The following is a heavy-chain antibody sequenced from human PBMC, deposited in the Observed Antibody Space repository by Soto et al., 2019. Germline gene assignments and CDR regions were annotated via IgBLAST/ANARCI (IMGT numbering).Heavy chain of an antibody. J-gene: IGHJ6*02. CDR2: INSDGTST. CDR1: GLTFSNYW. CDR3: ARAVRSGSYPYYYYGMDV. V-gene: IGHV3-74*01. D-gene: IGHD3-10*01. Sequence: EVQVVESGGGLVQPGGSLRLSCAASGLTFSNYWIHWVRQAPGKGLVWVSRINSDGTSTSYADSVKGRFTISRDNAKNTLYLQMNSLRVEDTAVYYCARAVRSGSYPYYYYGMDVWGQGTTVTVSS.